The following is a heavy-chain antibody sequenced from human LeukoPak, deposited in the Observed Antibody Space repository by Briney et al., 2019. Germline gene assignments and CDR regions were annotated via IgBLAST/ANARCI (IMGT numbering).Heavy chain of an antibody. D-gene: IGHD2-2*01. CDR1: GFTFSSYG. Sequence: PGGSLRLSCAASGFTFSSYGMHWVRQAPGKGLEWVAFIRYDGSNKYYADSVKGRFTISRDNSKNTLYLQMNSLRAEDTAVYYCAKDRSKVVPAAMDYFDYWGQGTLVTVSS. J-gene: IGHJ4*02. V-gene: IGHV3-30*02. CDR3: AKDRSKVVPAAMDYFDY. CDR2: IRYDGSNK.